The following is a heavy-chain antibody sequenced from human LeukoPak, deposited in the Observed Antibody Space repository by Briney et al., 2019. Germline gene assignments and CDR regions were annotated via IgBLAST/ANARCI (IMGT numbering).Heavy chain of an antibody. D-gene: IGHD5-18*01. CDR1: GFIFSDSG. J-gene: IGHJ4*02. Sequence: GGSLRLSCAASGFIFSDSGMHWVRQASEKGLEWGGRIRNKANSYATAYAEAVKGRFTISRDDSNNIVYLQMNSLTPEATAVYYCTRFPVDSPVAVDSWGPGDPVTVSS. CDR3: TRFPVDSPVAVDS. CDR2: IRNKANSYAT. V-gene: IGHV3-73*01.